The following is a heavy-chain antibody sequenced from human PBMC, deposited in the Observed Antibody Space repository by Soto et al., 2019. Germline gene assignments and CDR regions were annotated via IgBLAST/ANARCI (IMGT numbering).Heavy chain of an antibody. CDR3: ARESPSYYYDTSGPLDY. D-gene: IGHD3-22*01. J-gene: IGHJ4*02. V-gene: IGHV3-48*03. CDR2: ISSTGTTK. CDR1: GFTFSSYE. Sequence: PGGSLRLSCAASGFTFSSYEMNWVRQAPGKGLEWVSYISSTGTTKYYADSVKGRFTISRDNAKNSLYLQMNSLRAEDTAVYYCARESPSYYYDTSGPLDYWGQGTLVTVSS.